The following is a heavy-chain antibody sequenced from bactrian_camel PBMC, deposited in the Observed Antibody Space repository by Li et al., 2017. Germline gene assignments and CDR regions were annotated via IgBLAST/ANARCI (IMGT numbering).Heavy chain of an antibody. V-gene: IGHV3S1*01. J-gene: IGHJ4*01. D-gene: IGHD6*01. CDR1: GYTYNRNC. Sequence: HVQLVESGGGLVQPGGSLRLSCAASGYTYNRNCMAWFHQVPGKEREGVACIDDSGRNTYTNSVKGRFTISKDNARNTVYLQMNNLQPEDTATYYCAEGRGSRGEHCYSLNYWGQGTQVTVS. CDR2: IDDSGRNT. CDR3: AEGRGSRGEHCYSLNY.